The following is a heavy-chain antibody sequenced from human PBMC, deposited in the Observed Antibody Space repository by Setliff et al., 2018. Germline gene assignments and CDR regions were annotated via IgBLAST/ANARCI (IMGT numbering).Heavy chain of an antibody. CDR3: TPWTGTSRLHY. CDR1: GFTFSDYY. V-gene: IGHV3-7*03. D-gene: IGHD1-7*01. J-gene: IGHJ4*02. CDR2: IKEDGSEK. Sequence: GSLRLSCAASGFTFSDYYMSWVRQAPGKGLEWVANIKEDGSEKYYVDSVKGRFTMSRDNAKNSLYLQMNSLKTEDTALYYCTPWTGTSRLHYWGQGTLVTVSS.